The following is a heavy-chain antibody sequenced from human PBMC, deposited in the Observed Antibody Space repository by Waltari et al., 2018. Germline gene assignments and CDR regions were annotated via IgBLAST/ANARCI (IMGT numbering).Heavy chain of an antibody. CDR1: GFTFDDYA. Sequence: EVQLVESGGGLVQPGRSLRLSCAASGFTFDDYAMHWVRQAPGKGLEWVSGISWNSGSIGYADSVKGRFTISRDNAKNSLYLQMNSLRAEDMALYYCAKEGYAGAPLDYWGQGT. J-gene: IGHJ4*02. D-gene: IGHD2-2*01. CDR2: ISWNSGSI. CDR3: AKEGYAGAPLDY. V-gene: IGHV3-9*03.